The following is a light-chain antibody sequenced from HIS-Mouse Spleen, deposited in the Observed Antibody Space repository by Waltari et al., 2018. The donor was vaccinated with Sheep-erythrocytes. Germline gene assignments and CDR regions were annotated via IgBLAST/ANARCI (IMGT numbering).Light chain of an antibody. CDR2: DVS. Sequence: QSALTQPAYVSGSPGQSITISCTGTSSDVGGYNHVSWYQQHPGKAPKLMIYDVSNRPSGVSNRFSGSKSGNTASLTISGLQAEDEADYYCSSYTSSSTHVVFGGGTKLTVL. V-gene: IGLV2-14*03. CDR1: SSDVGGYNH. J-gene: IGLJ2*01. CDR3: SSYTSSSTHVV.